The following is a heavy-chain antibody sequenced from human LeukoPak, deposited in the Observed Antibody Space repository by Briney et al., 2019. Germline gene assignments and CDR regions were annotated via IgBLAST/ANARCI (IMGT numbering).Heavy chain of an antibody. Sequence: GSLRLSCAASGFTFSSYAMSWVRQAPGKGLEWVSAISGSGGSTYYADSVKGRFTISRDNAKNSLYLQMNSLRAEDTAVYYCARGGPYGSGSYKRPPLGHYWGQGTLVTVSS. CDR3: ARGGPYGSGSYKRPPLGHY. J-gene: IGHJ4*02. D-gene: IGHD3-10*01. CDR1: GFTFSSYA. CDR2: ISGSGGST. V-gene: IGHV3-23*01.